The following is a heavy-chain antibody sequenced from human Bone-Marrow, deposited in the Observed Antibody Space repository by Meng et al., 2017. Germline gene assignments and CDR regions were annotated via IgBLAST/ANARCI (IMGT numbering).Heavy chain of an antibody. V-gene: IGHV3-9*01. D-gene: IGHD6-19*01. J-gene: IGHJ4*02. CDR3: AKDMRIAVSGSFDY. Sequence: SLKISCAASGFTFDDYAMHWVRQAPGKGLEWVSGINWSSGTIVYADSVKGRFTISRDNAKKSLYLQMNSLRPEDTALYHCAKDMRIAVSGSFDYWGQGTLVTVSS. CDR2: INWSSGTI. CDR1: GFTFDDYA.